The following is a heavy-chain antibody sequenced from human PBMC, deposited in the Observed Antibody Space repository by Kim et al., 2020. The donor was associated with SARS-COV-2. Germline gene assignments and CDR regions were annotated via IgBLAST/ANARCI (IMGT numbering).Heavy chain of an antibody. CDR2: MYSGGTR. J-gene: IGHJ6*02. D-gene: IGHD2-8*02. V-gene: IGHV3-53*01. CDR3: ARGIPTGHYYYFAMDV. CDR1: GFSVSNNY. Sequence: GGSLRLSCVVSGFSVSNNYMTWVRQAPGKGLEWVSVMYSGGTRYYPDSLRGRFTISRDNSKNTLFLQVNSLRVEDTAAYYCARGIPTGHYYYFAMDVWGQGTTVTVSS.